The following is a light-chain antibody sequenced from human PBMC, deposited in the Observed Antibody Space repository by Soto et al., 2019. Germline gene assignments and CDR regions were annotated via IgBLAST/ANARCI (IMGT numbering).Light chain of an antibody. CDR1: QSVHNF. CDR2: GAS. CDR3: QQYGSSGT. Sequence: EVVLTQFPATLSLSPGDRAALPCKASQSVHNFLAWYQQRPGQAPRLLIYGASNRATGIPDRFSGSGSGTDFTLTISRLEPEDFAVYYCQQYGSSGTFGQGTKVDIK. J-gene: IGKJ1*01. V-gene: IGKV3-20*01.